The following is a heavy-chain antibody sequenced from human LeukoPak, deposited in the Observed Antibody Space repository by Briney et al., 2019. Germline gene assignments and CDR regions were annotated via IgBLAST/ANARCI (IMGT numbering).Heavy chain of an antibody. Sequence: GASVKVSCKAAGYTFTGYYMFWVRQAPGQGLEWMGRINPNSGGTNYAQKFQGRVTMTRDTSISTAYMELSRLRSDDTAVCYCARGYCSGGSCYSVENWFDPWGQGTLVTVSS. D-gene: IGHD2-15*01. J-gene: IGHJ5*02. CDR2: INPNSGGT. CDR1: GYTFTGYY. CDR3: ARGYCSGGSCYSVENWFDP. V-gene: IGHV1-2*06.